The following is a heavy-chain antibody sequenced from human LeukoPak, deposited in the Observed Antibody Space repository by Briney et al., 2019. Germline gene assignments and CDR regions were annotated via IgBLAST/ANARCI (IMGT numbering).Heavy chain of an antibody. CDR2: IYTSGST. V-gene: IGHV4-61*02. D-gene: IGHD5-24*01. J-gene: IGHJ4*02. CDR3: AREWRDGYNHPMYYFDY. CDR1: GGSISSGSYY. Sequence: SQTLSLTCTVSGGSISSGSYYWSWIRRPAGKGLEWIGRIYTSGSTNYNPSLKSRVTISVDTSKNQFSLKLSSVTAADTAVYYCAREWRDGYNHPMYYFDYWGQGTLVTVSS.